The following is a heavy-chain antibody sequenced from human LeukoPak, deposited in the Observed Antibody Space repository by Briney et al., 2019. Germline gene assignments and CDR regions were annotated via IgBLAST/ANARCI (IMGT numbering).Heavy chain of an antibody. CDR1: VGSISGSSYH. D-gene: IGHD1-26*01. V-gene: IGHV4-39*01. Sequence: PSETLSLTCTVSVGSISGSSYHWGWIRQPPGKGLEWIGNIYYSRSTYYNPSLKSRVTISVDTSKNQFSLKLSSVTAADTAVYYCASYVGATKDFDYWGQGTLVTVS. CDR3: ASYVGATKDFDY. J-gene: IGHJ4*02. CDR2: IYYSRST.